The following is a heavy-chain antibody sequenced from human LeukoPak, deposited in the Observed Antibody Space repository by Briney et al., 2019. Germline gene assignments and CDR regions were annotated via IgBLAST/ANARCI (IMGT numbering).Heavy chain of an antibody. Sequence: SETLSLTCTVSGGSISSSSYYWGWIRQPPGKGLEWIGSIYYSGSTYYNPSLKSRVTISVDTSKNQFSLKLSSVTAADTAVYYCARDKLRVAAAGTGRWFDPWGQGTLVTVSS. CDR3: ARDKLRVAAAGTGRWFDP. J-gene: IGHJ5*02. CDR2: IYYSGST. V-gene: IGHV4-39*02. D-gene: IGHD6-13*01. CDR1: GGSISSSSYY.